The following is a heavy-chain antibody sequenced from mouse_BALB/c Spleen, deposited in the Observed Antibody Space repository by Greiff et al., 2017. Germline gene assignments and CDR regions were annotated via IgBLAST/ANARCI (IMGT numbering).Heavy chain of an antibody. Sequence: EVQLVESGGGLVKPGGSLKLSCAASGFTFSSYTMSWVRQTPEKRLEWIATISSGGSYTYYPDSVKGRFTISRDNAKNTLYLQMSSLKSEDTAVYYCTRDAPPTMYATAWFAYWGQGTLVTVSA. V-gene: IGHV5-6-4*01. CDR2: ISSGGSYT. CDR1: GFTFSSYT. D-gene: IGHD2-10*01. J-gene: IGHJ3*01. CDR3: TRDAPPTMYATAWFAY.